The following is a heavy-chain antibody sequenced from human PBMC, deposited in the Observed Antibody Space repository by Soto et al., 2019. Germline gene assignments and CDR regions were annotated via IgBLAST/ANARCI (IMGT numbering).Heavy chain of an antibody. J-gene: IGHJ6*02. CDR2: IWYDGSNK. V-gene: IGHV3-33*01. CDR1: GFTFSSYG. CDR3: AREFGGGATDVVDYYYYGMDV. D-gene: IGHD3-10*01. Sequence: PVGSLSLSCAASGFTFSSYGMHWVRQAPGKGLEWVAVIWYDGSNKYYADSVKGRFTISRDNSKNTLYLQMNSLRAEDTAVYYCAREFGGGATDVVDYYYYGMDVWGQGTTVTVSS.